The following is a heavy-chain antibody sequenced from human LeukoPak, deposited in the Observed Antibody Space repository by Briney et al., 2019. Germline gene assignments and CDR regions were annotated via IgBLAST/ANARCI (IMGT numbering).Heavy chain of an antibody. CDR2: IYHSGST. CDR1: GYSISSGYY. D-gene: IGHD4-17*01. V-gene: IGHV4-38-2*01. J-gene: IGHJ4*02. CDR3: ARLVTVTTGGYYFDY. Sequence: SETLSLTCGVSGYSISSGYYWGWIRQPPGKVLEWIGSIYHSGSTYYNPSLKSRVTISVDTSKNQFSLKLSSLTAADTAVYYCARLVTVTTGGYYFDYWGQGTLVTVSS.